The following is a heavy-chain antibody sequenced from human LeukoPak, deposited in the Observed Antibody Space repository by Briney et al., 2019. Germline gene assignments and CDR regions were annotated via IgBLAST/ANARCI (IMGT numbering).Heavy chain of an antibody. J-gene: IGHJ4*02. Sequence: PGGSLRPSCAASGFTFINYAMTWVRQAPGKGLEWVSPISGSGGSTYYADSVKGRFTISRDNSKNTLYLQMNSLRAEDTAVYYCAKSAPLRGGIATDFDCWGQGTLVTASS. CDR2: ISGSGGST. CDR3: AKSAPLRGGIATDFDC. V-gene: IGHV3-23*01. D-gene: IGHD3-16*02. CDR1: GFTFINYA.